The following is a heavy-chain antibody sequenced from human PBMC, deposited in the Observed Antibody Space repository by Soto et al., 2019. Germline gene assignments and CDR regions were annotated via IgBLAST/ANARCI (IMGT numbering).Heavy chain of an antibody. V-gene: IGHV4-39*01. J-gene: IGHJ5*02. CDR1: GGSINSSSYF. CDR3: ARHYSSGSRNWFDP. D-gene: IGHD6-25*01. Sequence: SETLSLTCSVSGGSINSSSYFWGWVRQPPGQGLEWIGSIYYSGSTYYNPSLRSRVTISVDTNKNQFSLKLSSVTAADTAVFYCARHYSSGSRNWFDPWGQGTLVTVSS. CDR2: IYYSGST.